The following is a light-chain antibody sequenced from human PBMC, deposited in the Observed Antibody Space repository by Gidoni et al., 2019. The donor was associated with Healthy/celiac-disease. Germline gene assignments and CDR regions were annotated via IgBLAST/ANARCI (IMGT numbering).Light chain of an antibody. CDR2: AAS. V-gene: IGKV1-39*01. J-gene: IGKJ3*01. CDR3: QQSYSTPPFT. CDR1: HSISSY. Sequence: DIEITQSPSSLSASVGDRVTITCRESHSISSYLNWYQQKPGKAPKLLIYAASSWESGVPSRFSGSGSGTDFTLTISSLQPEDFATYYCQQSYSTPPFTFGPGTKVDIK.